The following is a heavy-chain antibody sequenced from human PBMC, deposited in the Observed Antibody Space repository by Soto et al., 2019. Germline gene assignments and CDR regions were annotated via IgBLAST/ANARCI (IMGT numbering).Heavy chain of an antibody. J-gene: IGHJ4*02. CDR2: ISYDGSNK. D-gene: IGHD3-22*01. V-gene: IGHV3-30-3*01. Sequence: QVQLVESGGGVVQPGRSLRLSCAASGFTFSSYAMHWVRQAPGKGLEWVAVISYDGSNKYYADSVKGRFTISRDNSKNTLYLQMNSLRAEDTALYYCARDLGDYYDSSGYYSAGYWGQGTLVTVSS. CDR1: GFTFSSYA. CDR3: ARDLGDYYDSSGYYSAGY.